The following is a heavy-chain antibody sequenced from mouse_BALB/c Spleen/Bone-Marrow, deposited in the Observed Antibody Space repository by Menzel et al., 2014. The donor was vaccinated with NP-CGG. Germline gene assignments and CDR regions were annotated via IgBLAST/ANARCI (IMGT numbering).Heavy chain of an antibody. CDR3: ARDSLYYGSSYWYFDV. J-gene: IGHJ1*01. CDR1: GFTFTDYY. CDR2: IRNKANGYTT. D-gene: IGHD1-1*01. V-gene: IGHV7-3*02. Sequence: VQLKESGGGLVQPGGSLRLSCATSGFTFTDYYMSWVRQPPGKALEWLGFIRNKANGYTTEYSASVKGRFTISRDNSQSILYLQMNTLRAEDSATYYCARDSLYYGSSYWYFDVWDAGTTITVSS.